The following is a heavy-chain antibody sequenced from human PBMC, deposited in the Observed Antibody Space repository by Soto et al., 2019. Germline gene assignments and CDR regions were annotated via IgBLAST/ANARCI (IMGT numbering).Heavy chain of an antibody. Sequence: GGSLRLSCAASGFTFSSYAMHWVRQAPGKGLEWVSVISCNGGSTYYADTVKGRFTISRDNSKNTLSLQMNSLRAEDTAVYYCAKVGSRGQLLIGPFEYWGQGTLVTVSS. CDR1: GFTFSSYA. D-gene: IGHD2-2*01. J-gene: IGHJ4*02. CDR3: AKVGSRGQLLIGPFEY. CDR2: ISCNGGST. V-gene: IGHV3-23*01.